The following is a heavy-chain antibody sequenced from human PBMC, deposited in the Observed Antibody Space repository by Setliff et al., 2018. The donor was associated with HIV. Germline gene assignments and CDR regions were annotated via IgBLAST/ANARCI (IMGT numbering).Heavy chain of an antibody. Sequence: GASVKVSCKASGYNVTVSAINWVRQAPGQALEWLGWINTKTGNPTYAQGRFTISRDNANNSLYLQMNSLRAEDTALYYCVRDLARVIAHWGQGTLVTVSS. D-gene: IGHD2-21*01. V-gene: IGHV7-4-1*02. CDR2: INTKTGNP. CDR3: VRDLARVIAH. J-gene: IGHJ4*02. CDR1: GYNVTVSA.